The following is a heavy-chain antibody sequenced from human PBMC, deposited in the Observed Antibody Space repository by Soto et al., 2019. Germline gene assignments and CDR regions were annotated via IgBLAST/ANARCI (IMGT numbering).Heavy chain of an antibody. V-gene: IGHV3-15*01. CDR1: GLSLNNAW. J-gene: IGHJ3*02. CDR3: TTDTFGGVIVIYLI. D-gene: IGHD3-16*02. CDR2: IKSKTDGGTT. Sequence: GGTLRLPCAASGLSLNNAWMSSVRQALGKGLEWVGRIKSKTDGGTTDYAAPVKGRFTISRDDSKNTLYLQMNSLKTEDTAVYYCTTDTFGGVIVIYLIWGQGTMVTISS.